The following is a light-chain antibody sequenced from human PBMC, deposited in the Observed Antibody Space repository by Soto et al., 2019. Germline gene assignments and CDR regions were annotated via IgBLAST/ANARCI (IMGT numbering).Light chain of an antibody. CDR3: QQNKDWPGT. CDR2: DAS. Sequence: EIVMTQSPATLSVSPGERVTLSCRASQSVSSYLAWYQQKPGQAPRLLIYDASSRATGIPVRFSGSGSGTEFTLTISSLQSEDFVVYYCQQNKDWPGTFGQGTKVEIK. J-gene: IGKJ1*01. V-gene: IGKV3-15*01. CDR1: QSVSSY.